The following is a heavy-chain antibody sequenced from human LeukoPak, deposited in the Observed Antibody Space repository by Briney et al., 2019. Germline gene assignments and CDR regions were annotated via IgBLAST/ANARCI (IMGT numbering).Heavy chain of an antibody. CDR1: GFTFSSYA. D-gene: IGHD3-9*01. V-gene: IGHV3-23*01. Sequence: PGGSLRLSCAASGFTFSSYAMSWVRQAPGKGLEWVSAISGSGGSTYYADSVKGRFTISRDNSKNTLYLQMNSLRAEDTAVCYCAKDHDILTGYYNFGYWGQGTLVTVSS. CDR2: ISGSGGST. CDR3: AKDHDILTGYYNFGY. J-gene: IGHJ4*02.